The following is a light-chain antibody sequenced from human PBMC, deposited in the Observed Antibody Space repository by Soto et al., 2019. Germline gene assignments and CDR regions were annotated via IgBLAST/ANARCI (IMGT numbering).Light chain of an antibody. CDR3: SSYTSGTSVV. V-gene: IGLV2-14*01. CDR1: NSYVGAYNY. J-gene: IGLJ2*01. CDR2: DVS. Sequence: QSALTQPASLSGSPGQSITISCTGTNSYVGAYNYVSWYQQYTGKAPKLIIYDVSNRPSWVSDRFSDSKSGKTASLNIAGLQAEGEADYYCSSYTSGTSVVFGGGTKVTVL.